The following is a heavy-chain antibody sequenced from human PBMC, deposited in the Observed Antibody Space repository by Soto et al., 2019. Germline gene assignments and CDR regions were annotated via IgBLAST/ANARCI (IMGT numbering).Heavy chain of an antibody. CDR3: AISSGAAGDNYAFDI. CDR1: GFTFSSYA. CDR2: ISYDGSNK. Sequence: QPGGSLRLSCAASGFTFSSYAMHWVRQAPGKGLEWVAVISYDGSNKYYADSVKGRFTISRDNSKNTLYLQMNSLRAEDTAVYYCAISSGAAGDNYAFDIRAQRTTVTGSS. V-gene: IGHV3-30-3*01. D-gene: IGHD6-13*01. J-gene: IGHJ3*02.